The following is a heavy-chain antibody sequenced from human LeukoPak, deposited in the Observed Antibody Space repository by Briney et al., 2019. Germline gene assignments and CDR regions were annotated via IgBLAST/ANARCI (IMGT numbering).Heavy chain of an antibody. J-gene: IGHJ4*02. CDR3: AREIVSSVES. CDR1: GDSISNTRYH. CDR2: IYYSGAT. Sequence: SETLSLTCTVSGDSISNTRYHWGWIRQPPGKGLEWIGSIYYSGATYYNPSLKSRVTISVDMSRNHFSLKLSSVTAADTAVYHCAREIVSSVESWGQGSLVTVSS. V-gene: IGHV4-39*02. D-gene: IGHD6-6*01.